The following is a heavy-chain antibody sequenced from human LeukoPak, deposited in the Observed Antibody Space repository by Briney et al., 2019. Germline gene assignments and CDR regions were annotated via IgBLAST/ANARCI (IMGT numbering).Heavy chain of an antibody. CDR2: ISSSSSYI. Sequence: GGSLRLSCAASGFTFSSYSMNWVRQAPGKGLEWVSSISSSSSYIYYADSVKGRFTIPRDNAKNSLYLQMNSLRAEDTAVYYCARDDQPYYDFWSGYCAYWGQGTLVTVSS. V-gene: IGHV3-21*01. J-gene: IGHJ4*02. D-gene: IGHD3-3*01. CDR1: GFTFSSYS. CDR3: ARDDQPYYDFWSGYCAY.